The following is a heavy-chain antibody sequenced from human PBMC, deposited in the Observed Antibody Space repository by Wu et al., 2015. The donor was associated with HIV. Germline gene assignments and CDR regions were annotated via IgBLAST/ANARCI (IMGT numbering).Heavy chain of an antibody. CDR3: ARERSCSGGSCYIDY. CDR2: FIPIFGTT. J-gene: IGHJ4*02. Sequence: QVQLVQSGAEIKKPASSMRVSCKLSGDSFTAYSISWVRQAPSEGLEWMGRFIPIFGTTNYAPRFQDRVSITADTSANTVYLEMSGLRSEDTAVYYCARERSCSGGSCYIDYVGPGNPGHRLL. CDR1: GDSFTAYS. D-gene: IGHD2-15*01. V-gene: IGHV1-69*08.